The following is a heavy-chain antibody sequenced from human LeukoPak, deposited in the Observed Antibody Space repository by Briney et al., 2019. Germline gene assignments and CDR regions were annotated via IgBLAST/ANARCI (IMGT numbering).Heavy chain of an antibody. CDR3: ARGGGSCYDY. V-gene: IGHV3-21*01. CDR1: GFTFSSYS. D-gene: IGHD2-15*01. J-gene: IGHJ4*02. CDR2: ISSSSSYI. Sequence: KTGGSLRLSCAASGFTFSSYSMNWVRQAPGKGLEWVSSISSSSSYIYYADSVKGRFTISRDNAKNSLYLQMNSLRAEDTAVYYCARGGGSCYDYWGQGTLVTVSS.